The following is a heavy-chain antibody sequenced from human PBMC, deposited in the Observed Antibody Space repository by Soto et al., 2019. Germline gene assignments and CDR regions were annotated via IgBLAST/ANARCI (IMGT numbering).Heavy chain of an antibody. V-gene: IGHV3-30*18. CDR1: GFTFSSYG. CDR3: AKDPETMASYYFDY. Sequence: QVQLVESGGGVVQPGRSLRLSCAASGFTFSSYGMHWVRQAPGKGLEWVAVISYDGSNKYYADSVKGRFTISRDNSKNTLYLQMNSLRAEDTAVYYCAKDPETMASYYFDYWGQGTLVTVSS. D-gene: IGHD3-10*01. J-gene: IGHJ4*02. CDR2: ISYDGSNK.